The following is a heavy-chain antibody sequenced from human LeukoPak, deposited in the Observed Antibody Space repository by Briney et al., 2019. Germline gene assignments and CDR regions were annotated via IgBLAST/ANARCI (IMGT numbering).Heavy chain of an antibody. CDR1: GGSISSYY. V-gene: IGHV4-59*08. CDR3: ARYHDYGDPRLGYFDL. CDR2: IYYSGST. D-gene: IGHD4-17*01. J-gene: IGHJ2*01. Sequence: SETLSLTCTVSGGSISSYYWSWIRQPPGKGLEWIGYIYYSGSTNYNPSLKSRVTISVDTSKNQFSLKLSSVTAADTAVYYCARYHDYGDPRLGYFDLWGRGTLVTVSS.